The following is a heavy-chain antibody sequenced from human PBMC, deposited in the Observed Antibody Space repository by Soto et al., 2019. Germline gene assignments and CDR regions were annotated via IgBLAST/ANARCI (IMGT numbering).Heavy chain of an antibody. D-gene: IGHD4-17*01. Sequence: GGSLRLSCAASGFTFNGSAMHWVRQAPGKGLEWVGRITNKADNYATVYAASVKGRFTISRDDSKNAAYLQMNSLKTEDTAVYYCSEALTSDRPYWGQGTLVTVSS. V-gene: IGHV3-73*01. J-gene: IGHJ4*02. CDR3: SEALTSDRPY. CDR1: GFTFNGSA. CDR2: ITNKADNYAT.